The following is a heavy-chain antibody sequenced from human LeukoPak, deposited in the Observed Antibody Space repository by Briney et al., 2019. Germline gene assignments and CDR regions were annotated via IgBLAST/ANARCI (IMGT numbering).Heavy chain of an antibody. CDR2: INPNSGGT. V-gene: IGHV1-2*02. CDR3: ARTTRLDTAMSAPVDY. D-gene: IGHD5-18*01. Sequence: GASVKVSCKASGYTFTGYYMHWVRQAPGQGLEWMGWINPNSGGTNYAQKFQGRVTMTRDTSISTAYMELSRLRSDDTAVYYCARTTRLDTAMSAPVDYWGQGTLVTVSS. CDR1: GYTFTGYY. J-gene: IGHJ4*02.